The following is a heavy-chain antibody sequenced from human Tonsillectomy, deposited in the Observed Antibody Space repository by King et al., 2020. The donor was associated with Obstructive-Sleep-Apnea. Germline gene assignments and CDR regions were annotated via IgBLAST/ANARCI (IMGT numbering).Heavy chain of an antibody. Sequence: VQLVESGGGLVRPGGSLRLSCAASGLSFGNYDMKWVRQAPGKGLEWVASINDGGDTTYYAASVKGRFTISRDNSKHTLNLQMNSLRVEDTAVYYCAKDHPRFGVLESAARGGSDHWGQGTLGTVSS. D-gene: IGHD2-2*01. CDR2: INDGGDTT. V-gene: IGHV3-23*04. CDR1: GLSFGNYD. J-gene: IGHJ4*02. CDR3: AKDHPRFGVLESAARGGSDH.